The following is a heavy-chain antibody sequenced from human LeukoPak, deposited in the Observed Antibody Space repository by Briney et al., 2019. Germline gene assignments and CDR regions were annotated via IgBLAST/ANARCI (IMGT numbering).Heavy chain of an antibody. Sequence: GGSLRLSCAASGFTFSSYWMHWVRQAPGKGLVWVSRINGDGSSTTYADSVKGRFTIPRDNAKNTLYLQMNSLRAEDTAVYYCTRDMSPAHYWGQGTRVTVSS. J-gene: IGHJ4*02. CDR3: TRDMSPAHY. D-gene: IGHD3-10*02. CDR2: INGDGSST. CDR1: GFTFSSYW. V-gene: IGHV3-74*01.